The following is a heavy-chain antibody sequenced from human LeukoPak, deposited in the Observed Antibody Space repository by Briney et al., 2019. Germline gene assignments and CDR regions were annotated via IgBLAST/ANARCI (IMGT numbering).Heavy chain of an antibody. CDR2: VIPIFGTA. CDR3: ATYMLRDNWNVHTFDS. Sequence: RSSVKVSCKASGGTFITYSINWVRQPPGQGLEWLGGVIPIFGTANYAQKFQGRITITTDDSTSTAYMELSSLRSEDTAVYYCATYMLRDNWNVHTFDSWGQGTLVTVSS. D-gene: IGHD1-1*01. CDR1: GGTFITYS. V-gene: IGHV1-69*05. J-gene: IGHJ4*02.